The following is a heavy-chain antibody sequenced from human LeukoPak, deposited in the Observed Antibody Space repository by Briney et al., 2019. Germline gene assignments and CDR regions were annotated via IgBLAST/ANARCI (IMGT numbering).Heavy chain of an antibody. V-gene: IGHV1-46*04. Sequence: ASVKVSCKATGYTFTSYYMHWVRQSPGQRLEWMGIINPSGGSTSYAQKLQGRVTMTRDMSTSTVCMELSSLRSEDTAVYYCARAKQWLVRGWFDPWGQGTLVTVSS. CDR2: INPSGGST. CDR3: ARAKQWLVRGWFDP. D-gene: IGHD6-19*01. CDR1: GYTFTSYY. J-gene: IGHJ5*02.